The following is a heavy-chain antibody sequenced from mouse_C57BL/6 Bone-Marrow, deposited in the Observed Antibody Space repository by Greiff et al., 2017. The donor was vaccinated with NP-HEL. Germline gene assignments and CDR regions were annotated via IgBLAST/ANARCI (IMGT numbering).Heavy chain of an antibody. CDR1: EFTFSSYG. Sequence: DVMLVESGGDLVKPGGSLKLSCAASEFTFSSYGMSWVRQTPDKRLEWVATISSGGSYTYYPDSVKGRFTISRDNAKNTLYLQMSSLKSEDTAMYYCARLYYGIFDYWGQGTTLTVSS. CDR3: ARLYYGIFDY. V-gene: IGHV5-6*02. CDR2: ISSGGSYT. D-gene: IGHD2-1*01. J-gene: IGHJ2*01.